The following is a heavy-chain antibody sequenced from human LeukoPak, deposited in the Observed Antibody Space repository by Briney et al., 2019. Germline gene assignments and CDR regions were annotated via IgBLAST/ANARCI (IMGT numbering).Heavy chain of an antibody. CDR3: ARDGSLDYYDSSGYFDY. CDR2: INSDGSST. J-gene: IGHJ4*02. D-gene: IGHD3-22*01. CDR1: GFTFSSYW. V-gene: IGHV3-74*01. Sequence: GGSLRLSCAASGFTFSSYWMHWVRQAPGKGLVWVSRINSDGSSTSYADSVKGRFTISRDNAKNTLYLQMKSLRAEDTAVYYCARDGSLDYYDSSGYFDYWGQGTLVTVSS.